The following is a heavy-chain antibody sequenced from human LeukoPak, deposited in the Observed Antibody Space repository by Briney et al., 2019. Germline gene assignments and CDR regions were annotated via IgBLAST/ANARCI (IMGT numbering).Heavy chain of an antibody. D-gene: IGHD6-19*01. CDR1: GYTFTGHY. V-gene: IGHV1-2*02. CDR3: ARVAVAGTAH. CDR2: INPNSGGT. J-gene: IGHJ4*02. Sequence: ASVKVSCKASGYTFTGHYMHWVRQAPGQGLEWMGWINPNSGGTNYAQKFQGRVTMTRDTSISTAYMELSRLRSDDTAVYYCARVAVAGTAHWGQGTLVTVSS.